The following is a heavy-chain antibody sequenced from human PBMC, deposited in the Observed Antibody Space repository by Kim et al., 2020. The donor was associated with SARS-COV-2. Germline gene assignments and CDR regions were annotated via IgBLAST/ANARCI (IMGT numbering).Heavy chain of an antibody. CDR3: ARVPLTTVTTRSYFDY. J-gene: IGHJ4*02. V-gene: IGHV4-59*01. Sequence: SLKSRATISVDTSKNQFSLKLTSVTAADTAVFYCARVPLTTVTTRSYFDYWGQGTLVTVSS. D-gene: IGHD4-17*01.